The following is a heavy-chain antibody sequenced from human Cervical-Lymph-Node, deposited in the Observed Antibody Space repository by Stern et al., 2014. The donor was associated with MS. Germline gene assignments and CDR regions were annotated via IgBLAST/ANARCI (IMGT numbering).Heavy chain of an antibody. CDR3: GRRGRYGAGMALWGFYYYGMDV. CDR1: GGSISSYY. V-gene: IGHV4-4*08. CDR2: VYSSGST. D-gene: IGHD3-10*01. Sequence: QVQLQESGPGLVKPSETLSLTCTVSGGSISSYYWGWIRQPPGKGLEWIGYVYSSGSTNYNPSLKSQVTLSIDPSENQFSPHRGPVTAADTAVYYCGRRGRYGAGMALWGFYYYGMDVWGQGTTVIVSS. J-gene: IGHJ6*02.